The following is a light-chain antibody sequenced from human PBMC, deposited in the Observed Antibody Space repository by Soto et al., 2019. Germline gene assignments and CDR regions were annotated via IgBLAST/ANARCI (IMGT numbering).Light chain of an antibody. J-gene: IGKJ5*01. V-gene: IGKV1-27*01. CDR2: AAS. CDR3: QKYNSALL. CDR1: QGISNY. Sequence: DIQMTQSPSSLSASVGDRVTITCRASQGISNYLAWYQQKPGKVPKLLICAASTLQSGVPSRFSGSGSRTDFTLTISSLQPEDVATYYCQKYNSALLFGQGTRLEIK.